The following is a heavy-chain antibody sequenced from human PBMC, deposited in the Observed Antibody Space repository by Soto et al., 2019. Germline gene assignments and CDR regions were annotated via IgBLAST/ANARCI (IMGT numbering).Heavy chain of an antibody. V-gene: IGHV6-1*01. CDR1: GDSVSSNSAA. CDR3: ARFRIVRGYSGYDWNYYCGMDV. J-gene: IGHJ6*02. D-gene: IGHD5-12*01. Sequence: PSQTLSLTCAISGDSVSSNSAAWNWIRQSPSRGLEWLGRTYYRSKWYNDYAVSVKSRITINPDTSKNQFSLQLNSVTPEDTAVYYCARFRIVRGYSGYDWNYYCGMDVWGQGTTVTVSS. CDR2: TYYRSKWYN.